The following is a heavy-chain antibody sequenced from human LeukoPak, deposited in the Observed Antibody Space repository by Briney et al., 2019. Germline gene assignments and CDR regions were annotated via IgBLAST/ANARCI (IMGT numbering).Heavy chain of an antibody. Sequence: PSETLSLTCAVYGGSFSGYYWSWIRQPPGKGLEWIGEINHSGSTNYNPSLKSRVTISVDTSKNQFSLKLSSVTAADTAVYYCARDRARIAAAGTIVTYGMDVWGQGPRSPSP. V-gene: IGHV4-34*01. J-gene: IGHJ6*02. D-gene: IGHD6-13*01. CDR3: ARDRARIAAAGTIVTYGMDV. CDR1: GGSFSGYY. CDR2: INHSGST.